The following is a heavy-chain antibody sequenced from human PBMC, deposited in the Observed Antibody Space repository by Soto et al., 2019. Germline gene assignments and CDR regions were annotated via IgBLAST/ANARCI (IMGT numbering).Heavy chain of an antibody. V-gene: IGHV1-69*02. J-gene: IGHJ4*02. D-gene: IGHD6-19*01. Sequence: QVQLVQSGAEVKKPGSSVKVSCKASGGTFSSYTISWVRQAPGQGLEWMGRIIPILGIANYAQKFQGRVTITADKSTSTAYMELSSLRSEDTAVYYCAAGGVAVTYYFDYWGQGTLVTVSS. CDR1: GGTFSSYT. CDR3: AAGGVAVTYYFDY. CDR2: IIPILGIA.